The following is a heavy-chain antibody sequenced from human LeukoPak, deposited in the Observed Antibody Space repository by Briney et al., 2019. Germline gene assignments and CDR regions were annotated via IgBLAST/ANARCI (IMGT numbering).Heavy chain of an antibody. D-gene: IGHD2-2*01. CDR3: ARSIVVPAAISGAFDI. J-gene: IGHJ3*02. CDR1: GFTFSSYS. CDR2: ISSSNSFI. V-gene: IGHV3-21*01. Sequence: GGSLRLSCAASGFTFSSYSMNWVRQAPGKGLEWVSSISSSNSFIFYADSVKGRFTISRDNAKNSLYLQMNSLRAEDTALYYCARSIVVPAAISGAFDIWGQGTIVTVSS.